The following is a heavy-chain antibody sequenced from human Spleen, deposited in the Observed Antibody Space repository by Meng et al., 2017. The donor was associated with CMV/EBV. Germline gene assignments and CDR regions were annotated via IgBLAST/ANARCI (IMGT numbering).Heavy chain of an antibody. CDR3: ATFPWRTSHFDY. CDR1: GGSVSSGNYH. J-gene: IGHJ4*02. CDR2: IYYSGTI. D-gene: IGHD1-14*01. Sequence: CSVSGGSVSSGNYHWSWIRQPPGKRLEWIGYIYYSGTIDYNPSLRGRVTMSLDTSKNQFSLMVSSVNAADTAVYYCATFPWRTSHFDYWGQGILVTVSS. V-gene: IGHV4-61*01.